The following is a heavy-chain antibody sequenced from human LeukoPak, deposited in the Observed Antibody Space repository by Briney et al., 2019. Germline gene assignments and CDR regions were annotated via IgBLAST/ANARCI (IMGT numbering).Heavy chain of an antibody. CDR2: IYSGGST. CDR1: GFTVSSNY. D-gene: IGHD1-26*01. Sequence: PGGSLRLSCAASGFTVSSNYMSWVRQAPGKGLEWVSVIYSGGSTYYADSVKGRFTISRDNAKNSLYLQMNSLRAEDTAVYYCARDLGGSYRIQPADYWGQGTLVTVSS. J-gene: IGHJ4*02. CDR3: ARDLGGSYRIQPADY. V-gene: IGHV3-53*01.